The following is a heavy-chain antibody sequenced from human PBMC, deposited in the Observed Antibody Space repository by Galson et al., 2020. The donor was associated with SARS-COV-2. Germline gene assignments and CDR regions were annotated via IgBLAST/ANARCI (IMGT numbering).Heavy chain of an antibody. Sequence: SETLSLTCTVSGGSISTSSYYWGWIRQPPGKGLEWIGSIYYSGTTYYNPSLRSRVTISVDTSKNEFSLKVTSLTAADTAVYYCARLIRSGYQNFDYWGQGTLVTVSS. J-gene: IGHJ4*02. V-gene: IGHV4-39*01. D-gene: IGHD3-3*01. CDR2: IYYSGTT. CDR1: GGSISTSSYY. CDR3: ARLIRSGYQNFDY.